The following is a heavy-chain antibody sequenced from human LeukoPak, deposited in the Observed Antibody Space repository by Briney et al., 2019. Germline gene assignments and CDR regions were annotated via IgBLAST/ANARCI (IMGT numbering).Heavy chain of an antibody. V-gene: IGHV4-59*01. CDR1: GFTFSSYW. D-gene: IGHD6-13*01. CDR3: ARGGQQLVR. J-gene: IGHJ4*02. Sequence: GSLRLSCAASGFTFSSYWMSWVRQAPGKGLEWIGYIYYSGSTNYNPSLKSRVTISVDTSKNQFSLKLSSVTAADTAVYYCARGGQQLVRWGQGTLVTVSS. CDR2: IYYSGST.